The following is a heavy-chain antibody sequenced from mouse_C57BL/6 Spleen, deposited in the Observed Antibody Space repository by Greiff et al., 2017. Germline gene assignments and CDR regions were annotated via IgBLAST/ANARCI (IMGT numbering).Heavy chain of an antibody. Sequence: VKLQQSGAELARPGASVKLSCKASGYTFTSYGISWVKQRTGQGLEWIGEIYPRSGNTYYNEKFKGKATLTADNSSSTAYMELRSLTSEDSAVYFCARSLERAMDYWGQGTSVTVSS. CDR1: GYTFTSYG. V-gene: IGHV1-81*01. CDR3: ARSLERAMDY. J-gene: IGHJ4*01. CDR2: IYPRSGNT.